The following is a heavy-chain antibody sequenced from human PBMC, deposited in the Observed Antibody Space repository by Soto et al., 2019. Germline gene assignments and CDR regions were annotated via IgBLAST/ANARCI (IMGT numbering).Heavy chain of an antibody. J-gene: IGHJ1*01. CDR3: ATRDYDILIGYLHI. CDR1: EHTSTIYY. CDR2: INADSGDT. V-gene: IGHV1-2*02. Sequence: QAHLVQSGAEVRKPGASVKVSCQALEHTSTIYYIHWVRQARGQGLEWMGWINADSGDTTYAEDFRGRVTFTRDTSTSTFHMELSRLRLDDTAMYFCATRDYDILIGYLHIWGQGTLITVSS. D-gene: IGHD3-9*01.